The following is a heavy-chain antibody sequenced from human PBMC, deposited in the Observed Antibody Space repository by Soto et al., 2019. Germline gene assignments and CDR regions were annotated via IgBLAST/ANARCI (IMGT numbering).Heavy chain of an antibody. Sequence: QVQLVQSGAEVKKPGASVKVSCKASGYTFTSYAMHWVHQAPRQRLEWMGWTNAGNGNTKYSQKFKGRVTITRDTSASTAYMELSSLRSEDTAVYYCARDMIGYCSSTSCYAGGNWFDPWGQGTLVTVSS. D-gene: IGHD2-2*01. CDR1: GYTFTSYA. V-gene: IGHV1-3*01. CDR3: ARDMIGYCSSTSCYAGGNWFDP. J-gene: IGHJ5*02. CDR2: TNAGNGNT.